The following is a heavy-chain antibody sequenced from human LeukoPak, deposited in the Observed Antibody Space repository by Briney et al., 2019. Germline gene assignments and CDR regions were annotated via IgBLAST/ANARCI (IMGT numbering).Heavy chain of an antibody. V-gene: IGHV3-30-3*01. CDR2: ISYDGSNK. Sequence: GGSLRLSCAASGFTFSSYAMHWVRQAPGKGLEWVAVISYDGSNKYYADSVKGRFTISRDNSKNTLYLQMNSLRAEDTAVYYCAKDLSGYPLGYWGQGTLVTVSS. CDR3: AKDLSGYPLGY. D-gene: IGHD3-22*01. J-gene: IGHJ4*02. CDR1: GFTFSSYA.